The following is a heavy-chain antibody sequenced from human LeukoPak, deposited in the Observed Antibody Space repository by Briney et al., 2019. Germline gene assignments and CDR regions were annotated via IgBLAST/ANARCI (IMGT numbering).Heavy chain of an antibody. J-gene: IGHJ6*02. V-gene: IGHV3-74*01. D-gene: IGHD1-26*01. Sequence: GGSLRLSCAASGFTFSSYWMHWVRQAPGKGLVWVSRINSDGSSTSYADSVKGRFTISRDNAKNTLYLQMNSLRAEDTAVYYCARERGSYSPHRIYYYGMDVWGQGTTVTVSS. CDR1: GFTFSSYW. CDR2: INSDGSST. CDR3: ARERGSYSPHRIYYYGMDV.